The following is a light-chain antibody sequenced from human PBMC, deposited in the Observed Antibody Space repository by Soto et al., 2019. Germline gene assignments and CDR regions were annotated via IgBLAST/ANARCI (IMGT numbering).Light chain of an antibody. CDR1: QSVSSN. CDR2: GAS. Sequence: EIVMTQSTATLSVSPGERATLSCRASQSVSSNLAWYQQKPGQAPRLLIYGASTRATGIPARFSGSGSGTEFTLTISSLQSEDCEVYYCQQYNNWPITFGQGTRLEIK. V-gene: IGKV3-15*01. CDR3: QQYNNWPIT. J-gene: IGKJ5*01.